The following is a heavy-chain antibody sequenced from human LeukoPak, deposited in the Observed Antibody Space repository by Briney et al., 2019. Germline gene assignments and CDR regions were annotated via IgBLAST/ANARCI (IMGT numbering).Heavy chain of an antibody. CDR2: INPSGGST. Sequence: GASVKVSCKASGYTFTSYYMHWVRQAPGQGLEWMGIINPSGGSTSYAQKFQGRVTMTRDTSTSTVYMELSSLRSEDTAVYYCARGDYYDSSGYYGLDPWGQGTLVTVSS. D-gene: IGHD3-22*01. V-gene: IGHV1-46*01. J-gene: IGHJ5*02. CDR1: GYTFTSYY. CDR3: ARGDYYDSSGYYGLDP.